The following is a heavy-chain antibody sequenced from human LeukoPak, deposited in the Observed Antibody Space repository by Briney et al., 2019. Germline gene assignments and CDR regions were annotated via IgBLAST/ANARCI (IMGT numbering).Heavy chain of an antibody. V-gene: IGHV4-59*01. D-gene: IGHD6-13*01. CDR3: ARTYGSSGPGYFDL. CDR2: IYYSGST. Sequence: SETLSLTCTVSGGSISSYYWSWIRQPPGKGLEWIGYIYYSGSTNYSPSLKSRLTISVDTSKNQFSLKLSSVTAADTAVYYCARTYGSSGPGYFDLWGRGTMVTVSS. J-gene: IGHJ2*01. CDR1: GGSISSYY.